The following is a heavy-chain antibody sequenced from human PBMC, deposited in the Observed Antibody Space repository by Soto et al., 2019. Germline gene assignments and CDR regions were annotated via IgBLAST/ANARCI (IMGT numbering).Heavy chain of an antibody. CDR3: ARDSRYNWNYAFDY. D-gene: IGHD1-7*01. J-gene: IGHJ4*02. V-gene: IGHV3-21*01. CDR1: GFTFSSYS. CDR2: ISSSSSYI. Sequence: EVQLVESGGGLVKPGGSLRLSCAASGFTFSSYSMNWVRQAPGKGLEWVSSISSSSSYIYYADSVKGRFTISRDNAKNSLYLQMNSLRAEDTAVYYCARDSRYNWNYAFDYWGQGTLVTVSS.